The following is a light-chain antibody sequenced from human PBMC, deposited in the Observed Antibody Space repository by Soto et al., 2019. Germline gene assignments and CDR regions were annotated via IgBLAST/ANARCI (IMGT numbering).Light chain of an antibody. CDR2: GTS. CDR3: QQRARWPST. J-gene: IGKJ2*02. CDR1: QSVISSY. V-gene: IGKV3-20*01. Sequence: EIVLTQSPGTLSLSPGERATLSCRASQSVISSYLAWYQQKSGQAPRLLIYGTSSRATGIPDRFSGSGSGTDFTLTISRLEPEDFAVYYCQQRARWPSTFGPGTKVEIK.